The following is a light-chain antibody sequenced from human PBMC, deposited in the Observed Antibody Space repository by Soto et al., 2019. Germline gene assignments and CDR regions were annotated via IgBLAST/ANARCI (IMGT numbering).Light chain of an antibody. CDR3: HQYNDWPLT. CDR2: GAS. J-gene: IGKJ4*01. V-gene: IGKV3D-15*01. CDR1: QSIGRS. Sequence: EIVMTQSPATLSVSPGERVTLSCRASQSIGRSLAWYQQQPGQAPRLLIYGASTRATGTPVRFSGIGSGTEFTLTINSLQSEDFAVYYCHQYNDWPLTFGGGTKVDIK.